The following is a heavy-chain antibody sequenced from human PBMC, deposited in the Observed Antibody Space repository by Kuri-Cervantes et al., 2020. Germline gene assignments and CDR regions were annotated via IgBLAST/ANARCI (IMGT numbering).Heavy chain of an antibody. CDR3: ARGRKRYYYDSSGYYDY. V-gene: IGHV4-59*12. J-gene: IGHJ4*02. CDR2: IYYSGST. D-gene: IGHD3-22*01. CDR1: GGSISSYY. Sequence: SETLSLTCTVSGGSISSYYWSWIRQPPGKGLEWIGYIYYSGSTNYNPSLKSRVTISVDKSKNQFSLKLSSMTAADTAVYSCARGRKRYYYDSSGYYDYWGQGTLVTVSS.